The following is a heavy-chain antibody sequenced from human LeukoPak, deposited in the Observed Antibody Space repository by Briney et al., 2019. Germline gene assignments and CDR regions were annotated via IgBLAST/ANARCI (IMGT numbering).Heavy chain of an antibody. CDR3: ARDNGGTAMAYYYYYYMDV. CDR2: MNPNSGNT. D-gene: IGHD5-18*01. V-gene: IGHV1-8*03. Sequence: PVASVKVSCKASGYTFTSYDINWVRQATGQGLEWMGWMNPNSGNTGYAQKFQGRVTITRNTSISTAYMELSSLRSEDTAVYYCARDNGGTAMAYYYYYYMDVWGKGTTVTISS. J-gene: IGHJ6*03. CDR1: GYTFTSYD.